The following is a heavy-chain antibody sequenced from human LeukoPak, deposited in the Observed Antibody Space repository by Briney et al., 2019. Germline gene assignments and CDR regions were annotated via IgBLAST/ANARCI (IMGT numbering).Heavy chain of an antibody. CDR3: ASSIYDFWSAMDNWFDP. Sequence: GASVKVSCKASGGTFSSYAISWVRQAPGQGLEWMGRIIPILGIANYAQKFQGRVTITADKSTSTAYMELSSLRSEDTAVYYCASSIYDFWSAMDNWFDPWGQGTLVTVSS. CDR2: IIPILGIA. V-gene: IGHV1-69*04. CDR1: GGTFSSYA. D-gene: IGHD3-3*01. J-gene: IGHJ5*02.